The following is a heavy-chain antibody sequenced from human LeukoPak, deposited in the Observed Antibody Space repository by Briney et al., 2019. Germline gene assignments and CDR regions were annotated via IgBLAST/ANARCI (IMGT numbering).Heavy chain of an antibody. V-gene: IGHV3-48*04. J-gene: IGHJ6*02. Sequence: QAGGSLRLSCAASGFTFSSYSMNWVRQAPGKGLEWVSYISSSSSTIYYADSVKGRFTISRDNAKNSLYLKMNSLRAEDTAVYYCARDATPFAAASYYYGMDVWGQGTTVTVSS. CDR1: GFTFSSYS. CDR2: ISSSSSTI. CDR3: ARDATPFAAASYYYGMDV. D-gene: IGHD6-13*01.